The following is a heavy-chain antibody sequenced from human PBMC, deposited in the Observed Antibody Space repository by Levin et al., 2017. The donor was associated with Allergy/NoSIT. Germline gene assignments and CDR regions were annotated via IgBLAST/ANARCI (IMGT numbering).Heavy chain of an antibody. J-gene: IGHJ4*02. Sequence: GESLKISCAASGFTFSSYEMNWVRRAPGKGLEWVSYISSTGSTIYSADSVKGRFTISRDNAKNSLYLHMNSLRAEDTAVYYCARQLGDFWSGYNYFDYWGQGTLVTVSS. D-gene: IGHD3-3*01. V-gene: IGHV3-48*03. CDR2: ISSTGSTI. CDR1: GFTFSSYE. CDR3: ARQLGDFWSGYNYFDY.